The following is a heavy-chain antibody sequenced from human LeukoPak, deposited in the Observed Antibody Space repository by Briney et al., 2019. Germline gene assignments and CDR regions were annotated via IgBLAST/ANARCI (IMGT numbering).Heavy chain of an antibody. CDR3: ARDSGTIEAFDI. CDR2: IYSGGST. V-gene: IGHV3-53*01. J-gene: IGHJ3*02. CDR1: GFTVSSNY. D-gene: IGHD1-7*01. Sequence: GGSLRLSCAASGFTVSSNYMSWVRQAPGKGLEWISVIYSGGSTYYADSVKGRFTISRDNSKNTLYLQMNSLRAEDTAVYYCARDSGTIEAFDIWGQGTMVTVSS.